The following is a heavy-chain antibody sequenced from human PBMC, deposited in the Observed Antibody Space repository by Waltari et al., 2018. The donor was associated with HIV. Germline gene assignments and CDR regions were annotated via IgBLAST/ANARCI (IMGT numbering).Heavy chain of an antibody. CDR2: ISYDGRNK. Sequence: QVQLVESGGGVVQPGRSLRLSCAASGFSFSSEAMHWVRQAPGKGWEWVAAISYDGRNKFYADSVKGRFTISRDNSKNTVYVEMSSLSPEDTAVYFCARDAAPPEYWGQGTLVTVSS. CDR1: GFSFSSEA. V-gene: IGHV3-30*04. CDR3: ARDAAPPEY. J-gene: IGHJ4*02.